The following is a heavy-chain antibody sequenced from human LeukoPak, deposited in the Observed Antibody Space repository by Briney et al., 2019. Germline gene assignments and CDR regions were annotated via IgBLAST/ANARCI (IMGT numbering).Heavy chain of an antibody. CDR3: ATGGSSSYFVFMDV. CDR2: IIPILGIA. Sequence: RIIPILGIANYAQKFQGRVTITADKSTSTAYMELSSLRSEDTAVYYCATGGSSSYFVFMDVWGKGTTVTVSS. J-gene: IGHJ6*03. D-gene: IGHD2/OR15-2a*01. V-gene: IGHV1-69*04.